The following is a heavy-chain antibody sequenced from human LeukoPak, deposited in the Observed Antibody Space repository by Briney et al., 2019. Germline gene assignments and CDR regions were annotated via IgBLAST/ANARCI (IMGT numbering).Heavy chain of an antibody. CDR3: ASQPAGWGNLYGY. D-gene: IGHD4-23*01. J-gene: IGHJ4*02. CDR1: GASISSGDYY. V-gene: IGHV4-30-4*01. CDR2: IYSSGST. Sequence: KPSQTLSLTCTVSGASISSGDYYWSWIRQPPGKGLELIGNIYSSGSTYYTPSLKSRITISRDTSKKQFSLQLSSVTGADTAVYYCASQPAGWGNLYGYWGQGTLVTVSS.